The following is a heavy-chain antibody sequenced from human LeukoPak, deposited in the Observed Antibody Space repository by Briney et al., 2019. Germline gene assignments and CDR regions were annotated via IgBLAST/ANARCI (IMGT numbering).Heavy chain of an antibody. CDR3: ARWEGGSYYDFDY. Sequence: SETLSLTCAVYGGSFSGYYLSWIRQPPGNGLEWIGEINHSGSTNYNPSLKSRVTISVDTSKNQFSLKLSSVTAADTAVYYCARWEGGSYYDFDYWGQGTLVTVSS. CDR1: GGSFSGYY. J-gene: IGHJ4*02. V-gene: IGHV4-34*01. CDR2: INHSGST. D-gene: IGHD1-26*01.